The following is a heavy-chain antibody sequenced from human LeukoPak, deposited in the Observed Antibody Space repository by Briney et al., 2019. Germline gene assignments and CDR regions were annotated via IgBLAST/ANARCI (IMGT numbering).Heavy chain of an antibody. D-gene: IGHD1-26*01. CDR2: IYPGDSDT. CDR1: GSIFTSYW. J-gene: IGHJ5*02. CDR3: ARRVGATLRWFDP. V-gene: IGHV5-51*01. Sequence: GASLQISGQGSGSIFTSYWIGWGRQLPGKGLEWMGIIYPGDSDTRYSPSFQGQVTISADKSISTAYLQWSSLKASDTAMYYCARRVGATLRWFDPWGQGTLVTVSS.